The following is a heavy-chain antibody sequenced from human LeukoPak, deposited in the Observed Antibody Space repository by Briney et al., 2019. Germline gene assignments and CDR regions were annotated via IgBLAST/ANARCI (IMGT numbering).Heavy chain of an antibody. V-gene: IGHV3-7*03. Sequence: GGSLRLSCAGSGFSFNSYWMSWVRQPPGRGLEWVGNIKEDGSDKYYVNSVMGRFTISRDNTKNSLYLQINNLRAEDAAIYYCARDREGVPAAWGQGTLVTVSS. J-gene: IGHJ5*02. CDR2: IKEDGSDK. D-gene: IGHD2-2*01. CDR3: ARDREGVPAA. CDR1: GFSFNSYW.